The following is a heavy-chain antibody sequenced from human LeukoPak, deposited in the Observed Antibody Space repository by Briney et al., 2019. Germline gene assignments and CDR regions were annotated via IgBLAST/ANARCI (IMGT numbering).Heavy chain of an antibody. D-gene: IGHD1-26*01. J-gene: IGHJ3*02. CDR2: IYHSGST. CDR3: ARSGELAGHAFDI. Sequence: SETLSLTCTVSGGSISSSSYYWGWIRQAPGKGLEWIGEIYHSGSTNYNPSLKSRVTISVDKSKNQFSLKLSSVTAADTAVYYCARSGELAGHAFDIWGQGTIVTVSS. CDR1: GGSISSSSYY. V-gene: IGHV4-39*07.